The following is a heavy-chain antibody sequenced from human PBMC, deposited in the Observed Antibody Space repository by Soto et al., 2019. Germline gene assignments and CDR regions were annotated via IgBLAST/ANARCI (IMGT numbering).Heavy chain of an antibody. CDR3: AKAPSGHRYYYYYYMDV. V-gene: IGHV3-33*06. CDR1: GFTFSSYG. J-gene: IGHJ6*03. D-gene: IGHD3-10*01. Sequence: GGSLRLSCAASGFTFSSYGMHWVRKAPGKGLEWVSVICGSGGRKEYADSVKGRFSISRDNSKNTLYLQMNSLRAEDTAVYYCAKAPSGHRYYYYYYMDVWGKGTTVTVSS. CDR2: ICGSGGRK.